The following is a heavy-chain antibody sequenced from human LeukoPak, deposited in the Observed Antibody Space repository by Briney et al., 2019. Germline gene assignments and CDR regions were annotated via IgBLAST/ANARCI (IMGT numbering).Heavy chain of an antibody. CDR1: GYTLTELS. CDR3: ATETGNFYFYS. CDR2: FDPEDDEI. V-gene: IGHV1-24*01. D-gene: IGHD1-7*01. Sequence: ASVKVSCKVSGYTLTELSMHWVRQAPGKGLEWMGGFDPEDDEIIYAQRFQGRVTMNEDASTDTAYMELRGLRSEDTAVYYCATETGNFYFYSWGQGTLVTVSS. J-gene: IGHJ4*02.